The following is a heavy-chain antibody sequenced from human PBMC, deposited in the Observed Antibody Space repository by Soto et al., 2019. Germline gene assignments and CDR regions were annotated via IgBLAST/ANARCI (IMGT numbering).Heavy chain of an antibody. CDR2: SRNKAKSYTT. J-gene: IGHJ4*02. Sequence: EEQLVESGGDLVQPGGSLTLSCVGSGFTFTDHYMEWVRQAPGKGLEWIARSRNKAKSYTTDYAASVKGRFTISRDLSKNSLYLQMNSLTIEDTAVYYCSRLEGGWGQGTLVTVSS. V-gene: IGHV3-72*01. CDR1: GFTFTDHY. CDR3: SRLEGG. D-gene: IGHD3-3*01.